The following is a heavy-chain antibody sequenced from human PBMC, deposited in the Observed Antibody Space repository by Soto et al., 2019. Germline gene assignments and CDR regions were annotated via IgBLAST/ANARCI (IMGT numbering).Heavy chain of an antibody. V-gene: IGHV4-31*03. CDR3: ATLVHDYVWGSYRFGAFDI. CDR2: IYYSGST. Sequence: PSETLSLTCTVSGGSISSGGYYWSWIRQHPGKGLEWIGYIYYSGSTYYNPSLKSRVTISVDTSKNQFSLKLSSVTAADTAVYYCATLVHDYVWGSYRFGAFDIWDQGTMVTVSS. CDR1: GGSISSGGYY. J-gene: IGHJ3*02. D-gene: IGHD3-16*02.